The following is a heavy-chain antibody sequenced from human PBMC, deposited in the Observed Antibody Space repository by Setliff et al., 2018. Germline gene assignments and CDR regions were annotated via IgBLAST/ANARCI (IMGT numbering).Heavy chain of an antibody. CDR1: GGSFTDHF. V-gene: IGHV4-34*01. Sequence: SETLSLTCAVYGGSFTDHFWSWIRQPPGKGLEWIGEINHSGSTNYIPSLKSRLSISVDASKNQFSLKLTSVTAADTAVYFCARVPHIWFGELVTFDDAFDIWGQGTMVTVSS. CDR2: INHSGST. D-gene: IGHD3-10*01. J-gene: IGHJ3*02. CDR3: ARVPHIWFGELVTFDDAFDI.